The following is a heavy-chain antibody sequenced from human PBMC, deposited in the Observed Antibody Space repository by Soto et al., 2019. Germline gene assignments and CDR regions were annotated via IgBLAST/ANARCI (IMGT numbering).Heavy chain of an antibody. CDR2: ISSSGSTI. CDR3: ATDSGPPEDVLGLHFEY. D-gene: IGHD3-16*01. CDR1: GFTFSSYE. J-gene: IGHJ4*02. Sequence: PGGSLRLSCAASGFTFSSYEMNWVRQAPGKGLEWVSYISSSGSTIYYADAVKGRVTISGDNAKNSLYLQMNSLRGEATAVYYCATDSGPPEDVLGLHFEYWVQGTMVTVSS. V-gene: IGHV3-48*03.